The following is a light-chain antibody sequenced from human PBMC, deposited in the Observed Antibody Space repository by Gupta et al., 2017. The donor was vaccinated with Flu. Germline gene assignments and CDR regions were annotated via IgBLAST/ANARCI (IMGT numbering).Light chain of an antibody. CDR1: QSVIRNY. Sequence: HAPVTLSLSPGHSAPRSCRASQSVIRNYLPWYQQKPGQTPRLLIYGASSRATGIPDRFSGSGSGTDFTLTISRLELEDFAVYYCQQYGSSFGGGTKVEIK. J-gene: IGKJ4*01. CDR2: GAS. CDR3: QQYGSS. V-gene: IGKV3-20*01.